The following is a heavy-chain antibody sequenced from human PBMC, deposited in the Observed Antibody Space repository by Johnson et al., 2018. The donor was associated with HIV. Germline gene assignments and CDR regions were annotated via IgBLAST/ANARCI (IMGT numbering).Heavy chain of an antibody. V-gene: IGHV3-9*01. CDR1: GFTFSSYA. CDR3: AKDHDYYDSSGSILGAFDI. J-gene: IGHJ3*02. CDR2: ISWNSGSI. D-gene: IGHD3-22*01. Sequence: VQLVESGGGVVQPGGSLRLSCAASGFTFSSYAMHWVRQAPGKGLEWVSGISWNSGSIGYADSVKGRFTISRDNAKNSLYLQMNSLRAEDTALYYCAKDHDYYDSSGSILGAFDIWGQGTMVTVSS.